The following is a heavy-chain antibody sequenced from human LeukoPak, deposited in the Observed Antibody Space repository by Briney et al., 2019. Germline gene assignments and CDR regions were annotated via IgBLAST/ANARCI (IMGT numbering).Heavy chain of an antibody. D-gene: IGHD1-20*01. V-gene: IGHV5-51*01. CDR3: ARPVYHWNPPGSGYYYFDY. CDR2: IYPGDSDT. Sequence: GESLKISCKGSGYSFTSYWIGWVRQMPGKGLEWMGIIYPGDSDTRYSPSFQGQVTISADKSISTAYLQWSSLKASDTAMYYCARPVYHWNPPGSGYYYFDYWGQGTLVTVSS. J-gene: IGHJ4*02. CDR1: GYSFTSYW.